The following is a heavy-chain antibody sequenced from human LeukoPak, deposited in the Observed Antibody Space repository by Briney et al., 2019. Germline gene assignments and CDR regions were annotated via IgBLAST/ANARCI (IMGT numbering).Heavy chain of an antibody. J-gene: IGHJ3*02. V-gene: IGHV1-46*01. Sequence: GASVKVSCKASGYTFTSYYMHWVRQAPGQGLEWMGIINPSGGSTSYAQKFQGRVTMTRNTSTSTVYMELSSLRSEDTAVYYCAGIRDGYNDAYDIWGQGTMVTVPS. CDR3: AGIRDGYNDAYDI. D-gene: IGHD5-24*01. CDR1: GYTFTSYY. CDR2: INPSGGST.